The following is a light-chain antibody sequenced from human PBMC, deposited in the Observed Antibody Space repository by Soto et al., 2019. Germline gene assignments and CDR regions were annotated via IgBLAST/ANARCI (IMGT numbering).Light chain of an antibody. CDR1: QPVSSNF. J-gene: IGKJ5*01. Sequence: ELVLTQSPGTLSLSPGESAALSCRASQPVSSNFLAWYQQKPGQAPRLLIYGVSSRASGIPDRFFGSGSGTDFTLTIKRLEPEDFAVYYYQQYANSPITFGQGTRLEIK. V-gene: IGKV3-20*01. CDR3: QQYANSPIT. CDR2: GVS.